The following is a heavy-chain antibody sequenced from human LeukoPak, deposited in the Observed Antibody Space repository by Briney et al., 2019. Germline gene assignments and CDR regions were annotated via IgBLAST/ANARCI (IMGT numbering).Heavy chain of an antibody. CDR3: ARAAGVPVAFDI. V-gene: IGHV4-61*02. CDR1: GGSLSSGSYY. Sequence: SQTLSLTCTVSGGSLSSGSYYWSWIRQPAGKGLEWIGRIYTSGSTNYNPSLKSRVTISVDTSKNQFSLKLSSVTAADTAVYYCARAAGVPVAFDIWGQGTMVTVSS. CDR2: IYTSGST. J-gene: IGHJ3*02. D-gene: IGHD2-8*01.